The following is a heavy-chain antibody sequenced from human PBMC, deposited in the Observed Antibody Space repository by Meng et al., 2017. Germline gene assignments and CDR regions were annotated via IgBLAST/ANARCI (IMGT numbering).Heavy chain of an antibody. D-gene: IGHD5-12*01. Sequence: QRQQWGECLLQPSETPALTCSVCGGSFSGSYCNWIRQPPGKRLEWLGEINHSGRTNYNPSLQSRVTISVDTSKNQFTLKLSSVSAADTAVYSCARGRSIVATRVAWFDPWGQGTLVTVSS. CDR2: INHSGRT. V-gene: IGHV4-34*01. CDR3: ARGRSIVATRVAWFDP. CDR1: GGSFSGSY. J-gene: IGHJ5*02.